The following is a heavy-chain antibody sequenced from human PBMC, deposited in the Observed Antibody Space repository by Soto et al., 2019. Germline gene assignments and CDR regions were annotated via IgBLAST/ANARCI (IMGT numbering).Heavy chain of an antibody. CDR1: GGTFNNYA. D-gene: IGHD5-12*01. V-gene: IGHV1-69*01. CDR2: IIPIFNSA. Sequence: QVQLVQSGAAVNRPGSSVKVSCKASGGTFNNYALSWVRQAPGQGLEWVGGIIPIFNSANYAQKFQGRVTLTADDSTSTAYMELRSLRPDDAAVYYCAREVTVASYSFDFWGQGTLVTVSS. J-gene: IGHJ4*02. CDR3: AREVTVASYSFDF.